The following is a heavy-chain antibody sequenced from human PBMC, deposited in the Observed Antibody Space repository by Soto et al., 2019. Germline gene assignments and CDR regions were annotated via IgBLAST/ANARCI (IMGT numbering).Heavy chain of an antibody. D-gene: IGHD3-10*02. V-gene: IGHV4-31*03. CDR3: AVSVFT. CDR2: IYYRGGT. Sequence: QVQLQQSGPGLVKPSQTLSLTCTVSGGSISRGGYYWTRIRRHPGKVLEWIGYIYYRGGTYYNQPLKSRVTLSVDTSKNRFSPKLSSVPAADTAVYYCAVSVFTWGQGTVVTVSS. J-gene: IGHJ5*02. CDR1: GGSISRGGYY.